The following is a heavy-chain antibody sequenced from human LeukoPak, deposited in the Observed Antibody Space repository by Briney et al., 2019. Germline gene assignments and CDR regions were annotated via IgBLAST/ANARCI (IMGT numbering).Heavy chain of an antibody. Sequence: SVKVSCKASGGTFSSYAISWVRQAPGQGLEWMGRMIPIHGIANYAQKFQGRVTITADKSTSTAYMELSSLRSEDTAVYYCARPSDGTTATTPFDYWGQGTLVTVSS. CDR1: GGTFSSYA. D-gene: IGHD4-17*01. J-gene: IGHJ4*02. CDR2: MIPIHGIA. V-gene: IGHV1-69*04. CDR3: ARPSDGTTATTPFDY.